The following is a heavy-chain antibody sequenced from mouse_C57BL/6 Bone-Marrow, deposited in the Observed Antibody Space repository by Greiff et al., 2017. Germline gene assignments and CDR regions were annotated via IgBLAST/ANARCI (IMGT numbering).Heavy chain of an antibody. V-gene: IGHV5-9-1*02. J-gene: IGHJ1*03. D-gene: IGHD2-3*01. CDR3: TREKCDGYYVEWYCDV. Sequence: EVKVVESGEGLVKPGGSLKLSCAASGFTFSSYAMSWVRQTPEKRLEWVAYISSGGDYLSYADTVKGRFTISKDNARNTLYLQMSSLKSEDTAMYYCTREKCDGYYVEWYCDVWGTGTTVTVAS. CDR2: ISSGGDYL. CDR1: GFTFSSYA.